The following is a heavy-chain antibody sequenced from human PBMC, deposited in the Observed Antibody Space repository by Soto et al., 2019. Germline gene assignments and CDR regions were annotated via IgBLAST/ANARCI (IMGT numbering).Heavy chain of an antibody. CDR3: ARDGEAVAGTSLYDFDY. CDR2: IIPIFGTA. J-gene: IGHJ4*02. V-gene: IGHV1-69*01. Sequence: QVQLVQSGAEVKKPVSSVKVSCKASGGTFSSYAISWVRQAPGQGLEWMGGIIPIFGTANYAQKFQGRVTITADESTSTAYMELSSLRSEDTAVYYCARDGEAVAGTSLYDFDYCGQGTLVTVSS. CDR1: GGTFSSYA. D-gene: IGHD6-19*01.